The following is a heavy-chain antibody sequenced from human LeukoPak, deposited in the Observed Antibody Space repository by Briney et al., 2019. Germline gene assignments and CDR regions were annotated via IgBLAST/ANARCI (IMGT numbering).Heavy chain of an antibody. CDR2: IYYSGNT. CDR3: ARVRSYCTNGVCYYYYYYYYMDV. CDR1: GDFISSTSYY. Sequence: SETLSLTCTVSGDFISSTSYYWGWIRQSPGKGLEWIGSIYYSGNTYYNPSLKSRVTISVDTSKNQFSLKLSSVTAADTAVYYCARVRSYCTNGVCYYYYYYYYMDVWGKGTTVTVSS. J-gene: IGHJ6*03. D-gene: IGHD2-8*01. V-gene: IGHV4-39*07.